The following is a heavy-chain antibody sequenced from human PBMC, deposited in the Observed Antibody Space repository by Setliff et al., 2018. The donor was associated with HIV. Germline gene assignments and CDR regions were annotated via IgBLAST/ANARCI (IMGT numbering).Heavy chain of an antibody. J-gene: IGHJ4*02. V-gene: IGHV4-4*09. CDR3: ARLSGDYYYFDY. D-gene: IGHD2-21*02. CDR2: IYTSGST. Sequence: TLSLTCTVSGGSISSYYWSWIRQPPGKGLEWIGYIYTSGSTNYNPSLKSRVTISLDTAKNQFSLKLTSVTAADTAVYYCARLSGDYYYFDYWGQGTLVTVSS. CDR1: GGSISSYY.